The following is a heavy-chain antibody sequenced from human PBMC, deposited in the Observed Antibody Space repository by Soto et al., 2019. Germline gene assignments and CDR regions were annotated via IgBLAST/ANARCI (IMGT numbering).Heavy chain of an antibody. D-gene: IGHD3-22*01. CDR2: IYYSGST. Sequence: QVQLQESGPGLVKPSQTLSLTCTVSGGSISSGGYYWSWIRQHPGKGLEWIGYIYYSGSTYYNPSLKSRVTISVDTSKNQFSRKLSSVTAADTAVYYCAAERYYDSSGYYRGSLDYWGQGTLVTVSS. CDR1: GGSISSGGYY. CDR3: AAERYYDSSGYYRGSLDY. V-gene: IGHV4-31*03. J-gene: IGHJ4*02.